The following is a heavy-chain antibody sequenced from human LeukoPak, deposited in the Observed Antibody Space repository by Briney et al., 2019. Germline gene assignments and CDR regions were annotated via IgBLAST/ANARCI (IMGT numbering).Heavy chain of an antibody. D-gene: IGHD6-13*01. CDR3: ARASLAAAGKDAFDI. CDR2: IYYSGST. Sequence: SETLSLTCTVSGGSISSYYWSWIRQPPGKGLEWIGYIYYSGSTNYNPSLKSRVTISVDTSKNQFSLKLSSVTAADTAVYYCARASLAAAGKDAFDIWGQGTMVTVSS. CDR1: GGSISSYY. V-gene: IGHV4-59*12. J-gene: IGHJ3*02.